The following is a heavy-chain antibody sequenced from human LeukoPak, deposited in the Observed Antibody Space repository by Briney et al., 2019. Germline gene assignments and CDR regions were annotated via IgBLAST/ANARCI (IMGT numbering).Heavy chain of an antibody. CDR3: ARDLGTTGWHTFEY. Sequence: SQTLSLTCVVSGDSVSSKNGAWNWIRQSPSRGLEWLGRTYYRSKWYNDYAESMEGRMTISQDTSKNQYSLHLNSLTPDDTAVYYRARDLGTTGWHTFEYWGPGTLVTVSS. CDR1: GDSVSSKNGA. J-gene: IGHJ4*02. D-gene: IGHD6-19*01. V-gene: IGHV6-1*01. CDR2: TYYRSKWYN.